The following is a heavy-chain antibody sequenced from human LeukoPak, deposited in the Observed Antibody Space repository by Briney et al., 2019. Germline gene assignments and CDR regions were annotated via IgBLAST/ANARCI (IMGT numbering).Heavy chain of an antibody. D-gene: IGHD1-14*01. V-gene: IGHV3-30*03. CDR3: ARDRTSWSDALDV. CDR2: ISYDTRSD. CDR1: EFTFSSYS. J-gene: IGHJ3*01. Sequence: GGSLRLSCAASEFTFSSYSMHWVRQAPGKGLGWVAVISYDTRSDYHVDSVKGRFTISRDNSENILYLQMNNLRPEDTAMYYCARDRTSWSDALDVWGLGTLVTVSS.